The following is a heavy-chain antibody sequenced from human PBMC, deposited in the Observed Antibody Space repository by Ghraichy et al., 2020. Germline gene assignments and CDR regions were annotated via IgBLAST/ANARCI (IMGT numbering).Heavy chain of an antibody. CDR1: GYTFTNYD. V-gene: IGHV1-8*01. J-gene: IGHJ6*03. D-gene: IGHD7-27*01. CDR2: MNPDSGNA. Sequence: GESLNISCKASGYTFTNYDINWVRQAPGQGLEWMGWMNPDSGNAGYAQKFQGRVTMTRKTSISTAYLEVSSLRSDDTAVYYCARGLYRNWEIYYYYMDVWSEGAPVSVSS. CDR3: ARGLYRNWEIYYYYMDV.